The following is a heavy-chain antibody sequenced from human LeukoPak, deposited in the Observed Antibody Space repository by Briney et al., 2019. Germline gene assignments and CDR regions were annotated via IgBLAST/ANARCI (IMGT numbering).Heavy chain of an antibody. CDR2: ISSSGSAI. V-gene: IGHV3-48*03. D-gene: IGHD2-21*01. CDR1: GFTFSSYE. CDR3: AREEINCGGDCFYY. Sequence: GGSLRLSCAVSGFTFSSYEMNWVRQAPGKGLEWVSYISSSGSAIYYADSVKGRFTTSRDNAKNSLYLQMNSLRAEDTAVYYCAREEINCGGDCFYYWGRGTLVTVSS. J-gene: IGHJ4*02.